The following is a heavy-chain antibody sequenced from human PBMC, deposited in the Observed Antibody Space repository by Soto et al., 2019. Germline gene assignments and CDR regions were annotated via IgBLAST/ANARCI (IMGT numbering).Heavy chain of an antibody. CDR1: GFTFSDYY. CDR2: ISSSSSYT. D-gene: IGHD1-1*01. CDR3: ARQRGTYDSDGMDV. V-gene: IGHV3-11*05. Sequence: QVQLVESGGGLVKPGGSLRLSCAASGFTFSDYYMSWIRQAPGKGLEWVSYISSSSSYTNYADSVKGRFTISRDNAKNSLWLQMNSLRAENTAGYYCARQRGTYDSDGMDVWGQGNTVTVSS. J-gene: IGHJ6*02.